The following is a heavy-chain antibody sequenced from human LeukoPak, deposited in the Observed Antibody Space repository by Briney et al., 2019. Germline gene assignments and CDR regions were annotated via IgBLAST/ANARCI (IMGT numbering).Heavy chain of an antibody. V-gene: IGHV4-59*12. Sequence: PSETLSLTCTVSGGSISSYYWSWIRQPPGKGLEWIGYIYHSGSTYYNPSLKSRVTISVDRSKNQFSLKLSSVTAADTAVYYCARGTPLRFLDYWGQGTLVTVSS. CDR1: GGSISSYY. CDR3: ARGTPLRFLDY. D-gene: IGHD3-3*01. J-gene: IGHJ4*02. CDR2: IYHSGST.